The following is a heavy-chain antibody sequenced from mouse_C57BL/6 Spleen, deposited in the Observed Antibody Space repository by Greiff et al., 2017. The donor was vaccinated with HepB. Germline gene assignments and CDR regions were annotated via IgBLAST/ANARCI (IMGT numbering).Heavy chain of an antibody. Sequence: EVQRVESGAELVRPGASVKLSCTASGFNIKDYYMHWVKQRPEQGLEWIGRIDPEDGDTEYAPKFQGKATMTADTSSNTAYLQLSSLTSEDTAVYYCTTSYYYGSSSPAWFAYWGQGTLVTVSA. D-gene: IGHD1-1*01. V-gene: IGHV14-1*01. J-gene: IGHJ3*01. CDR2: IDPEDGDT. CDR1: GFNIKDYY. CDR3: TTSYYYGSSSPAWFAY.